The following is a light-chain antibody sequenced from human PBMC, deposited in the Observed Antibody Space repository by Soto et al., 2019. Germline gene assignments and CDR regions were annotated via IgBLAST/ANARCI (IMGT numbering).Light chain of an antibody. J-gene: IGLJ1*01. Sequence: QSALTQPASVSGSLGQSITISCTGTSSDIGGYKYVSWYQQHPGKAPKLIIFEVSNRPSGVSDRFSGSNSGNTASLTISGLQAEDEADYYCSLYTSENTYVFGTGTKLTVL. CDR2: EVS. V-gene: IGLV2-14*01. CDR3: SLYTSENTYV. CDR1: SSDIGGYKY.